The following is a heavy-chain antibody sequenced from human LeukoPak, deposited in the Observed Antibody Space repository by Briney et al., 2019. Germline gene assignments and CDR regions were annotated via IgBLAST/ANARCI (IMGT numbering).Heavy chain of an antibody. CDR3: ARDGEDYDSSGYYYYFDY. J-gene: IGHJ4*02. V-gene: IGHV3-48*03. D-gene: IGHD3-22*01. CDR2: ISSSGRSI. CDR1: GFTFSSYE. Sequence: GGSLRLSCAASGFTFSSYEMNWVRQAPGKGLEWVSYISSSGRSIYYADSVKGRFTISRDNAKNSLYLQMNSLGAEDTAVYYCARDGEDYDSSGYYYYFDYWGQGTLVTVSS.